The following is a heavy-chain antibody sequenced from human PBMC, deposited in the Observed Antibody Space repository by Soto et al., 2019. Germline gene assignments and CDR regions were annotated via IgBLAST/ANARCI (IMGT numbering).Heavy chain of an antibody. J-gene: IGHJ6*02. V-gene: IGHV4-4*07. CDR3: ARVEDTAVVSSYAMAV. Sequence: SAGTVSRYYWHGCRQPAGKGLEWIGRIYTSGSTNYNPSLKSRVTMSVDTSKNQFSLKLSSVTAADTAVYYFARVEDTAVVSSYAMAVLCQGTSVT. CDR1: AGTVSRYY. D-gene: IGHD2-15*01. CDR2: IYTSGST.